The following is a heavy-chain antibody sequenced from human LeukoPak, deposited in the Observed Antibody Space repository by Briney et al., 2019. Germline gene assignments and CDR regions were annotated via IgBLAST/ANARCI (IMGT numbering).Heavy chain of an antibody. CDR2: IKQDGSEK. J-gene: IGHJ6*03. Sequence: GGSLRLSCAASGFTFSSYWMSWARQAPGKGLEWVANIKQDGSEKYYVDSVKGRFTISRDNAKNSLYLQMNSLRAEDTAVYYCARAGYTVTHYYYYYYMDVWGKGTTVTVSS. V-gene: IGHV3-7*01. CDR3: ARAGYTVTHYYYYYYMDV. CDR1: GFTFSSYW. D-gene: IGHD4-17*01.